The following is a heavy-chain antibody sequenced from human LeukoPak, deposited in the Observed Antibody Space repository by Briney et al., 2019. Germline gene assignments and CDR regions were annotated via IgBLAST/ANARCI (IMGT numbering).Heavy chain of an antibody. D-gene: IGHD3-22*01. V-gene: IGHV3-7*01. CDR2: IKQDGSEK. Sequence: GGSLRLSCAASGFTFSSYWMSWVRQAPGKGLEWVANIKQDGSEKYYVDSVKGRFTISRDNAKNSLYLQMNSLRAEDTAVYYCARHGYYYDSSGYYRRHYFDYWGQGILVTVSS. J-gene: IGHJ4*02. CDR3: ARHGYYYDSSGYYRRHYFDY. CDR1: GFTFSSYW.